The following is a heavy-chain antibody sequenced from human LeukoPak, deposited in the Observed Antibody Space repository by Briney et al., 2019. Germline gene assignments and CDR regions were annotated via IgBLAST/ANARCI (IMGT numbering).Heavy chain of an antibody. CDR1: GFTFSSYG. Sequence: GGSLRLSCAASGFTFSSYGMHWVRQAPGKGLEWVAYIRFDGSSTDYADSVKGRFSISRDNSENTVYLKMNSLGDEDTALYYCARGGAARPDFWGQGTLVTVSS. D-gene: IGHD6-6*01. CDR3: ARGGAARPDF. V-gene: IGHV3-30*02. CDR2: IRFDGSST. J-gene: IGHJ4*02.